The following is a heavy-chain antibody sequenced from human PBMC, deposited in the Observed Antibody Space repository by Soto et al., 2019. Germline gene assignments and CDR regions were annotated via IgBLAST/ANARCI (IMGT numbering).Heavy chain of an antibody. CDR2: IYPGDSDT. Sequence: PGESLKISCKGSGYSFTSYWIGWVRQMPGKGLEWMGIIYPGDSDTRYSPSFQGQVTISADKSISTAYLQWSSLKASDTAMYYCARQDSGSYRGITKGYYYYGMDVWGQGTTVTVSS. D-gene: IGHD1-26*01. CDR3: ARQDSGSYRGITKGYYYYGMDV. J-gene: IGHJ6*02. V-gene: IGHV5-51*01. CDR1: GYSFTSYW.